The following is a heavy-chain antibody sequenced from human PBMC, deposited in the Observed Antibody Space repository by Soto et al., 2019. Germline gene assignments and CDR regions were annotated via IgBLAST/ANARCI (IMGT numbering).Heavy chain of an antibody. V-gene: IGHV4-31*03. CDR2: IYYSGST. J-gene: IGHJ6*02. CDR3: ARSLWFGEYPPYYYGMDV. CDR1: GGSISSGGHY. D-gene: IGHD3-10*01. Sequence: SETLSLTCTASGGSISSGGHYWSWIRQHPGKGLEWIGYIYYSGSTYYNPSLKSRVTISVDTSKNQFPLKLSSVTAADTAVYYCARSLWFGEYPPYYYGMDVWGQGTTVTVSS.